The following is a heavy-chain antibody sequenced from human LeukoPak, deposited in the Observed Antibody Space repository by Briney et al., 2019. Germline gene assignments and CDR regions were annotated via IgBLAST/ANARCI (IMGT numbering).Heavy chain of an antibody. J-gene: IGHJ4*02. CDR2: INPSGGST. D-gene: IGHD3-9*01. V-gene: IGHV1-46*01. CDR3: ARGSEYDVLTGYFPFDS. Sequence: GASVKVSCKASGYTFTSYYMHWVRQAPGQGLEWMGIINPSGGSTSYAQKFQGRVTMTRDMSTSTVYMELSSLGAEDTAVYYCARGSEYDVLTGYFPFDSWGQGTLVTVSS. CDR1: GYTFTSYY.